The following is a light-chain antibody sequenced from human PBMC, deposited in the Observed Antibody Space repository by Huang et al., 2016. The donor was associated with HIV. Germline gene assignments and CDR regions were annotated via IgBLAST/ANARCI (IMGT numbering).Light chain of an antibody. J-gene: IGKJ4*01. Sequence: DIQMTQSPSSLSASVGDRVTITCRASQSISNYLNWYQQKPGKAPKLLIYAASSLQSGVPSRFSGSGSGTHFTLTISSLQPEDFATYYCQQSYSIPLTFGGGTKVEIK. CDR2: AAS. CDR1: QSISNY. V-gene: IGKV1-39*01. CDR3: QQSYSIPLT.